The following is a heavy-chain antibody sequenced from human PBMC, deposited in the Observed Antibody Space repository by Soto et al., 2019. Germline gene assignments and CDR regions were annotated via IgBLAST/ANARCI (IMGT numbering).Heavy chain of an antibody. CDR2: IYATGTT. CDR3: VRDGTKTLRDWFDA. CDR1: GASVCGFY. D-gene: IGHD1-1*01. J-gene: IGHJ5*02. V-gene: IGHV4-4*07. Sequence: PSETLSLTCAVSGASVCGFYWSWIRKSAGKGLEWIGRIYATGTTDYNPSLKSRVMMSVDTSKKQFSLKLRSVTAADTAVYYCVRDGTKTLRDWFDAWGQGISVTVSS.